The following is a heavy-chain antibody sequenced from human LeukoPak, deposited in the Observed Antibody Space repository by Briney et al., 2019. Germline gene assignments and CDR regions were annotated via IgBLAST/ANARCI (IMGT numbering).Heavy chain of an antibody. CDR1: GFTFSSYS. J-gene: IGHJ3*02. D-gene: IGHD3-3*01. CDR3: ARDIGILRFLEWQPEIAFDI. V-gene: IGHV3-21*01. CDR2: ISSSSSYI. Sequence: GGSLRLSCAASGFTFSSYSMNWVRQAPGQGLEWVSSISSSSSYIYYADSVKGRFTISRDNAKNSLYLQMNSLRAEDTAVYYCARDIGILRFLEWQPEIAFDIWGQGTMVTVSS.